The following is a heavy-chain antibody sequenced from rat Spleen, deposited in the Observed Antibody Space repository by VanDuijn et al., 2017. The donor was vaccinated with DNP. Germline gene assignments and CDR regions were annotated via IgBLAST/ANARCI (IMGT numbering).Heavy chain of an antibody. CDR1: GFTFSDYA. J-gene: IGHJ2*01. CDR2: ISYDGSST. Sequence: EVKLVESGGGLVQPGRSLKLSCAASGFTFSDYAMAWVRQAPKKGLEWVATISYDGSSTYYRDSVKGRFTISRDNAKSTLYLQMDSLRSEETATYYCARQDYSGYFDYWGQGVMVTVSS. V-gene: IGHV5-7*01. CDR3: ARQDYSGYFDY. D-gene: IGHD1-1*01.